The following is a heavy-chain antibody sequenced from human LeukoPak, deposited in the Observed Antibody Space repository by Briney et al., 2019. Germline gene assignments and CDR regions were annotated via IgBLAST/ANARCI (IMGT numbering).Heavy chain of an antibody. D-gene: IGHD3-22*01. CDR1: GGSFSGYY. CDR2: IYYSGSS. Sequence: SETLSLTCAVYGGSFSGYYWSWIRQPPGKGLEWIGSIYYSGSSDYNPSLKSRVTTSVDTSKNQFSLKLSSVTAADTAVYYCARSEREYYDSSGYYYSSFYYMDVWGKGTTVTVSS. J-gene: IGHJ6*03. CDR3: ARSEREYYDSSGYYYSSFYYMDV. V-gene: IGHV4-34*01.